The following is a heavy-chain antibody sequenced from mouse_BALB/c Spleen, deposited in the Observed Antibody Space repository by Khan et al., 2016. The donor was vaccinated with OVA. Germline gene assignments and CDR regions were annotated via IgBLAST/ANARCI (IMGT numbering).Heavy chain of an antibody. CDR1: GFSLTTYG. J-gene: IGHJ3*01. V-gene: IGHV2-2*01. Sequence: QVQLKQSGPGLVQPSQSLSITCTVSGFSLTTYGIHWVRQSPGKGLEWLGVIWSGGNTDYNAPFISRLSISQDNSKSQVFLKMNSLQADDTAIYYCGRHSYSYDFTYGGQGTLVTVSA. CDR2: IWSGGNT. CDR3: GRHSYSYDFTY. D-gene: IGHD2-12*01.